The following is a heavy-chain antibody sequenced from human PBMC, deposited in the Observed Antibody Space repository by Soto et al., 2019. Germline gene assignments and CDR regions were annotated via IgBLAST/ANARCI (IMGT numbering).Heavy chain of an antibody. CDR2: ISAYNGNT. V-gene: IGHV1-18*01. Sequence: ASVKVSCKASGYTFTSYGISWVRQAPGQGLEWMGWISAYNGNTNYAQKLQGRVTMTTDTSTSTAYMELRSLRSDDTAVYYCAREVDTAMVDIWFDPWGQGTLVTVSS. J-gene: IGHJ5*02. CDR3: AREVDTAMVDIWFDP. CDR1: GYTFTSYG. D-gene: IGHD5-18*01.